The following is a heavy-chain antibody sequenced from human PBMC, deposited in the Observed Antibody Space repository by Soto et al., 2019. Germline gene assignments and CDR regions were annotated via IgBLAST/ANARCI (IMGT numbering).Heavy chain of an antibody. J-gene: IGHJ6*03. CDR3: ARERGVAPPVAGNTHYYYYMDV. V-gene: IGHV1-18*01. CDR1: GYSFTNYG. Sequence: QDQLVQSGVEVKKPGASVKVSCKASGYSFTNYGITWVRQAPGPGFEWMGWISAYNGNTNYAQKFQGRVTMTTDASTSTAYLELRSLKSDDTAVYYCARERGVAPPVAGNTHYYYYMDVWGKGTTVTVSS. D-gene: IGHD6-19*01. CDR2: ISAYNGNT.